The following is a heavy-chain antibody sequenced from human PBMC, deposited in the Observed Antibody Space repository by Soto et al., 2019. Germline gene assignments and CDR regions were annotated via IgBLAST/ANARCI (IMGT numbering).Heavy chain of an antibody. V-gene: IGHV3-9*01. J-gene: IGHJ4*02. CDR1: GFPFEDYA. CDR3: AKVGSYGGYFDY. CDR2: ISWTSGSI. D-gene: IGHD2-15*01. Sequence: EVQLVESGGGLVQPGRSLSLSCAASGFPFEDYAMHWVRQAPGKGLAWASGISWTSGSIGYEESVKGRSTISRDNAKNSLYMQMNSLSAEDTALYYCAKVGSYGGYFDYSGQGTLVTVSS.